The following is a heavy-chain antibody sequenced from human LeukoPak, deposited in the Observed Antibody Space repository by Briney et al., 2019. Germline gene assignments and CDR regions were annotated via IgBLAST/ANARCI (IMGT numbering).Heavy chain of an antibody. Sequence: PGGSLRLSCAASGFTFSSYAMHWVRQAPGKGLEWVAVISYDGSNKYYADSVKGRFTISRDNSKNTLYLQMNSLRAEDTAVYYCARDSRTIGYSYGYYWGQGTLVTVSS. V-gene: IGHV3-30-3*01. CDR1: GFTFSSYA. J-gene: IGHJ4*02. CDR3: ARDSRTIGYSYGYY. D-gene: IGHD5-18*01. CDR2: ISYDGSNK.